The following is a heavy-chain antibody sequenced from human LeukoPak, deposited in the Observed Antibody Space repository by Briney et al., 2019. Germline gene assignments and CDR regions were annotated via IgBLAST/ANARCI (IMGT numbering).Heavy chain of an antibody. J-gene: IGHJ3*02. Sequence: SETLSLTCAVYGGSFSGYYWSWIRQPPGKGLEWIGEINHSGSTNYNPSLKSRVTISVDTSKNQFSLKLSSVTAADTAVYYCAGDYGDYRLDAFDIWGQGTMVTVSS. CDR2: INHSGST. V-gene: IGHV4-34*01. CDR1: GGSFSGYY. D-gene: IGHD4-17*01. CDR3: AGDYGDYRLDAFDI.